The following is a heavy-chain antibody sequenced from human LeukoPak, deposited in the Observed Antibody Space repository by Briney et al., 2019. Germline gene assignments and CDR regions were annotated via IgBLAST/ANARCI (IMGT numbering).Heavy chain of an antibody. CDR2: IYSTGST. V-gene: IGHV4-4*07. Sequence: SETLSLTCTVSGGSISSYYWSWIRQPAGKGLEWIGRIYSTGSTNYNPSLKSRVTMSVDTSKNQFSLRLRSVTAADTAVYYRAWQIASAGTAGFDFWGQGALVTVSS. CDR1: GGSISSYY. J-gene: IGHJ4*02. D-gene: IGHD6-13*01. CDR3: AWQIASAGTAGFDF.